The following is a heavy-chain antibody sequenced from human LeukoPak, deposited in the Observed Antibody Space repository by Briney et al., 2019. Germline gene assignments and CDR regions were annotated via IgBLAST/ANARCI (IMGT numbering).Heavy chain of an antibody. D-gene: IGHD3-3*01. CDR1: GGSISSYY. CDR2: IYYSGST. V-gene: IGHV4-59*01. CDR3: ARGVGITIFGVGNWFDP. J-gene: IGHJ5*02. Sequence: SETLSLTCTVSGGSISSYYWSWIRQPPGKGLEWIGYIYYSGSTNYNPSLKSRVTISVDTSKNQFSLKLSSVTAADTAVYYCARGVGITIFGVGNWFDPWGQGTPVTVSS.